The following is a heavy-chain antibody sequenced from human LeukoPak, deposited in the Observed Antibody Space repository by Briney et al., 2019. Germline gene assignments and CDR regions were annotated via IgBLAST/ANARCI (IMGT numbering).Heavy chain of an antibody. Sequence: GGSLRLSCAASGFTFSSYEMNWVRQAPGKGLEWVSHISSSAGTTYYADSVKGRFTISRDNAKNSLYLQMNSLRAEDTAVYFCARQQQQLWYDWGQGTLVAVSS. V-gene: IGHV3-48*03. J-gene: IGHJ4*02. CDR2: ISSSAGTT. D-gene: IGHD5-18*01. CDR1: GFTFSSYE. CDR3: ARQQQQLWYD.